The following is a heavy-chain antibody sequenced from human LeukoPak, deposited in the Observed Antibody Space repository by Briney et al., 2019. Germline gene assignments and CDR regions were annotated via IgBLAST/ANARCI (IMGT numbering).Heavy chain of an antibody. Sequence: GRSLRLSCAASGFTFSSYGMHWVRQAPGKGLEWVAVISYDGSNKYYADSVKGRFTISRDNSRKTLYLQMNSLRAEDKAVDYCAKDWSWSTGALNYWGKETWLP. CDR2: ISYDGSNK. D-gene: IGHD7-27*01. CDR1: GFTFSSYG. J-gene: IGHJ4*01. CDR3: AKDWSWSTGALNY. V-gene: IGHV3-30*18.